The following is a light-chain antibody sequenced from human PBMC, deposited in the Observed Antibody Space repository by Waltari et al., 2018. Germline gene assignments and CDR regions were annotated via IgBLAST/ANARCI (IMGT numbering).Light chain of an antibody. J-gene: IGLJ2*01. CDR2: QDS. CDR1: KLGDKY. Sequence: SYELTQSASVSVSSGQTASITCSGDKLGDKYASWYQQKPGQSPVLVMYQDSKRPSGIPERFSGSNSGNTATLTISGTQAMDEADYYCQAWDSSTGIFGGGTKLTVL. V-gene: IGLV3-1*01. CDR3: QAWDSSTGI.